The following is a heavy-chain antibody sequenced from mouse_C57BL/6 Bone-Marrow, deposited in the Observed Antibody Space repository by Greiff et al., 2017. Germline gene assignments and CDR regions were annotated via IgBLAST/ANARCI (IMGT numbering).Heavy chain of an antibody. Sequence: EVKLVESGGGLVKPGGSLKLSCAASGFTFSSYAMSWVRQTPEKRLEWVATISDGGSYTYYPDNVKGRFTISRDNAKNNLYLQMSHLKSEDTAMYYCARDRGYKDAMDYWGQGTSVTVSS. CDR3: ARDRGYKDAMDY. CDR2: ISDGGSYT. D-gene: IGHD1-3*01. CDR1: GFTFSSYA. J-gene: IGHJ4*01. V-gene: IGHV5-4*01.